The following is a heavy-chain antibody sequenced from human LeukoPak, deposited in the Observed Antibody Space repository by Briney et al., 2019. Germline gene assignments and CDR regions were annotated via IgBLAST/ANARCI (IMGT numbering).Heavy chain of an antibody. D-gene: IGHD1-26*01. CDR2: IKQDGSEK. Sequence: GGSLRLSCAASGFTFSSYWMSWVRQAPGKGLEWVANIKQDGSEKYYVDSVKGRFTISRDNAKNSLDLQMNSLRAEDTALYYCARASGSNPISYYYYMDVWGKGTTVTVSS. CDR3: ARASGSNPISYYYYMDV. J-gene: IGHJ6*03. V-gene: IGHV3-7*03. CDR1: GFTFSSYW.